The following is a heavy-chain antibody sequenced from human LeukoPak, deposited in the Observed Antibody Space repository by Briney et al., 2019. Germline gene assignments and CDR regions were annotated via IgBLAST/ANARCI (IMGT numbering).Heavy chain of an antibody. J-gene: IGHJ6*02. CDR1: GDTFSSSA. CDR2: IIPILGIA. Sequence: ASVKVSCKASGDTFSSSAISWVRQTPGQGLEWMGRIIPILGIANYAQKFQGRVTITAGKSTSTAYMELSSLRSEDTAVYYCARAYSSSSYHYYGMDVWGQGTTVTVSS. V-gene: IGHV1-69*04. D-gene: IGHD6-6*01. CDR3: ARAYSSSSYHYYGMDV.